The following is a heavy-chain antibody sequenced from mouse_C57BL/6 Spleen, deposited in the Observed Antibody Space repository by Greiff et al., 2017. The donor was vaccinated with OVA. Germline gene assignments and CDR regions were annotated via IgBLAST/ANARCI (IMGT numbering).Heavy chain of an antibody. CDR3: AREDPSFAY. Sequence: EVKLMESGPGLVKPSQSLSLTCSVTGYSITSGYYWNWIRQFPGNKLEWMGYISYDGSNNYNPSLKNRISITRDTSKNQFFLKLNSVTTEDTATYYCAREDPSFAYWGQGTLVTVSA. CDR1: GYSITSGYY. J-gene: IGHJ3*01. CDR2: ISYDGSN. V-gene: IGHV3-6*01.